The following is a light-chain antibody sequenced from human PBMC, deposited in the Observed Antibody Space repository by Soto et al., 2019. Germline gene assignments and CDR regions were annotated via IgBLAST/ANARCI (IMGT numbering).Light chain of an antibody. CDR2: EVT. J-gene: IGLJ6*01. Sequence: QSVLTQPPSASGSPGQSLTISCTGTSSDVGFYNFVSWYQQRPGKAPKLVIYEVTKRPSGVPDRFSGSKSGSTASLTVSGLQSDDEAVYYCASYAGTRLFVFGSGTKVTVL. V-gene: IGLV2-8*01. CDR1: SSDVGFYNF. CDR3: ASYAGTRLFV.